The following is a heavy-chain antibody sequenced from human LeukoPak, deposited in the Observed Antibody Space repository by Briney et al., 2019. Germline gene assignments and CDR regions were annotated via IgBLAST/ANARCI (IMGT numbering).Heavy chain of an antibody. J-gene: IGHJ3*02. V-gene: IGHV1-69*05. CDR1: GGTFSSYA. Sequence: SVKVSCKASGGTFSSYAISWVRQAPGQGLEWMGGIIPIFGTANYAQKFQGRVTITTDESTSTAYMELSSLRSEDTAVYYCASHPEATPKDAFDIWGQGTMVTVSS. D-gene: IGHD6-25*01. CDR2: IIPIFGTA. CDR3: ASHPEATPKDAFDI.